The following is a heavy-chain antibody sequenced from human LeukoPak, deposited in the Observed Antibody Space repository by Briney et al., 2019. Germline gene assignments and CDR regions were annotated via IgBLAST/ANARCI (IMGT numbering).Heavy chain of an antibody. J-gene: IGHJ5*02. CDR3: ARILYNGFDP. V-gene: IGHV4-34*01. CDR2: INHSGST. D-gene: IGHD2-15*01. CDR1: GGSFSGYY. Sequence: TSETLSLTCAVYGGSFSGYYWSWICQPPGKGLEWIGEINHSGSTNYNPSLKSRVTISVDTSKNQFSLKLSSVTAADTAVYYCARILYNGFDPWGQGTLVTVSS.